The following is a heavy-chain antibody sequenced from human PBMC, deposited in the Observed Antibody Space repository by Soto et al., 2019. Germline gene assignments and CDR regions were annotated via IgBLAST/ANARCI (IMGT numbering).Heavy chain of an antibody. CDR3: ARDGGYYGSGSYYSNAFDI. CDR2: INAGDGNT. D-gene: IGHD3-10*01. V-gene: IGHV1-3*01. J-gene: IGHJ3*02. CDR1: GYTFTTYS. Sequence: QVQLVQSGAEVKRPGASVKVSCKASGYTFTTYSMHWVRQAPGQRLEWMGWINAGDGNTKWLQKFQGRVTITRDTSASTASMELSSLRSEDTAVYYCARDGGYYGSGSYYSNAFDIWGPGTMVIVSS.